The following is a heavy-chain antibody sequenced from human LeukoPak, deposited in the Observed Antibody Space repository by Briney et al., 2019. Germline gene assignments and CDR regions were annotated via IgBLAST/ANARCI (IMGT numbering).Heavy chain of an antibody. D-gene: IGHD5-18*01. Sequence: SETLSLTCTVSGGSISSGGYYWSWIRQHPGKGLEWIGYIYYSGSTYYNPSLKSRVTISVDTSKNQFSLKLSSATAADTAVYYCARWERYSYGYYFDYWGQGTLVTVSS. CDR3: ARWERYSYGYYFDY. J-gene: IGHJ4*02. CDR1: GGSISSGGYY. V-gene: IGHV4-31*03. CDR2: IYYSGST.